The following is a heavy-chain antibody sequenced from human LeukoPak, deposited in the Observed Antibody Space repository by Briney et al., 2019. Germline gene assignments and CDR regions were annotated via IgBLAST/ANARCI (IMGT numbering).Heavy chain of an antibody. D-gene: IGHD6-13*01. J-gene: IGHJ5*02. V-gene: IGHV5-51*01. CDR2: IYPGDSDT. Sequence: GESLKISCKGSGYSFTSYWIGWVRQMPGKGLECVGIIYPGDSDTRYSPSFEGQVTISADKSISTAYLQWSSLKASDTAMYYCARSIAAAGTLDPWGQGTLVTVSS. CDR1: GYSFTSYW. CDR3: ARSIAAAGTLDP.